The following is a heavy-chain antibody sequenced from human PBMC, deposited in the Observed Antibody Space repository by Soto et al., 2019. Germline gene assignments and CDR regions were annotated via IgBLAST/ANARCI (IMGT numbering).Heavy chain of an antibody. J-gene: IGHJ4*02. V-gene: IGHV3-30-3*01. CDR3: ARVGRLHYFDY. Sequence: QVQLVESGGGVVQPGRSLRLSCAASGFTSSSYAMHWVRQAPGKGLEWVAVISYDGSNKYYADSVKGRFTISRDNSKNTLFLQMNSLRAEDTAVYYCARVGRLHYFDYWGQGTLVTVSS. CDR1: GFTSSSYA. CDR2: ISYDGSNK. D-gene: IGHD4-17*01.